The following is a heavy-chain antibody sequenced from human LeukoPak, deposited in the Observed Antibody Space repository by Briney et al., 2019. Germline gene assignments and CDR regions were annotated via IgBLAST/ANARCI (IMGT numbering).Heavy chain of an antibody. D-gene: IGHD3-22*01. Sequence: GRSLRLSCAASRFTCSNGGMHSVRQAPGKWLEWVAVIWYDGSNKYYAGSVKGRFTISRDNSKNTLYLQMNSLRAVVTTEYYCARGRGYDSGTYNYAFSDYWGQGTLVTVSS. CDR3: ARGRGYDSGTYNYAFSDY. J-gene: IGHJ4*02. CDR1: RFTCSNGG. CDR2: IWYDGSNK. V-gene: IGHV3-33*01.